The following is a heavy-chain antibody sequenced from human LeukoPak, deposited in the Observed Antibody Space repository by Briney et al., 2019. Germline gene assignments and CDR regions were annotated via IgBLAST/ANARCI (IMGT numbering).Heavy chain of an antibody. CDR3: ASREVVIAIRRGAFDI. CDR1: GYRFTSYW. Sequence: GESLKISCKGPGYRFTSYWIGWGRQMPGKGVEWVGIIYPGDSDTRYSPSFQGQVTISADKSISTAYLQWSSLKASDTAMYYCASREVVIAIRRGAFDIWGQGTMVTVSS. D-gene: IGHD2-21*01. V-gene: IGHV5-51*01. CDR2: IYPGDSDT. J-gene: IGHJ3*02.